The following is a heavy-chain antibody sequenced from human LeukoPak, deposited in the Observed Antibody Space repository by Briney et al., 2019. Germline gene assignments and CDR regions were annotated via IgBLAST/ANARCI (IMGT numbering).Heavy chain of an antibody. J-gene: IGHJ4*02. CDR3: ARDRVVVVPAAIFDY. V-gene: IGHV3-30-3*01. CDR2: ISYDGSNK. D-gene: IGHD2-2*01. CDR1: GFTFSSYA. Sequence: GGSLRLSCAASGFTFSSYAMHWVRQAPGKGLEWVGVISYDGSNKYYADSVKGRFTISRDNSKNTLYLQMNSLRAEDTAVYYCARDRVVVVPAAIFDYWGQGTLVTVSS.